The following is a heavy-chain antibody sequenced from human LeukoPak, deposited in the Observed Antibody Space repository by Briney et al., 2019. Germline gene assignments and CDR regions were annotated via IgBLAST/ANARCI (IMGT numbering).Heavy chain of an antibody. V-gene: IGHV3-15*01. J-gene: IGHJ4*02. D-gene: IGHD3-10*01. CDR3: TIYYYGSGSYNY. Sequence: GGSLRLSCAASGFTFSNYWMSWVRQAPGKGPEWVGRIKSKTNGGTTDYAAPVKGRFTISRDDSKNTLYLQMNSLKIEDTAVYYCTIYYYGSGSYNYWGQGTLVTVSS. CDR2: IKSKTNGGTT. CDR1: GFTFSNYW.